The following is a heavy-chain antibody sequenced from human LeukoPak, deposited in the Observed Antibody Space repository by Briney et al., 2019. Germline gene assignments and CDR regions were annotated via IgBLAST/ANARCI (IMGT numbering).Heavy chain of an antibody. CDR1: GGSISSSSYY. CDR3: TRQGSLGTSGYDY. Sequence: SETLSLTCTVSGGSISSSSYYWGWIRQPPGKGLEWIGSFYYSGSTYYNPSLKSRVTISVDTSKNQFSLKLSSVTAADTAVYYCTRQGSLGTSGYDYWGQGTLVTVSS. J-gene: IGHJ4*02. CDR2: FYYSGST. D-gene: IGHD1-7*01. V-gene: IGHV4-39*01.